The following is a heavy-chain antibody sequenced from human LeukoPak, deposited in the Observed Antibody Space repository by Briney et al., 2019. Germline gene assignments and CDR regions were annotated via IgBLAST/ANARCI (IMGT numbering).Heavy chain of an antibody. CDR1: GFTFSSYV. D-gene: IGHD3-22*01. V-gene: IGHV3-30*04. CDR2: ISYDGRNK. Sequence: GRSLRLSCAVSGFTFSSYVMHWVRQAPGKGLEWVAGISYDGRNKYYADSVKGRFTISRDNSKNTLYLQMNSLRAEDTAVYYCARGSGSGYPDYIDYWGQGTLVTVSS. J-gene: IGHJ4*02. CDR3: ARGSGSGYPDYIDY.